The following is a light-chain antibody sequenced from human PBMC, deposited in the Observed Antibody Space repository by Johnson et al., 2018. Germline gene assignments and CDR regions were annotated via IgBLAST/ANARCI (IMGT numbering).Light chain of an antibody. CDR1: SSNIGNNY. Sequence: QSVLTQPPSVSAAPGQKVTISCSGSSSNIGNNYVSWYQQLPGTAPKLLIYENNKRPSGIPDRFSGSKSGTSATLGITGLQTGDEADYYCGTWDSSLSAGNFSVTGTNVTAL. V-gene: IGLV1-51*02. CDR2: ENN. J-gene: IGLJ1*01. CDR3: GTWDSSLSAGNF.